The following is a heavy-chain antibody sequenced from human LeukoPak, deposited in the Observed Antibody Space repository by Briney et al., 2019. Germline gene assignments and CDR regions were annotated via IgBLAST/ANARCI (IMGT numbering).Heavy chain of an antibody. D-gene: IGHD5-12*01. CDR3: ARVRANSGYGHFDF. CDR1: GYSISSGYY. Sequence: SETLSLICAVSGYSISSGYYWGWIRQPPGKGLEWIGSIYHSGSTYYNPSLKSRVTISIDTSKNQFSLRLTSVTAADTAVYYCARVRANSGYGHFDFWGQGALVTVSS. CDR2: IYHSGST. V-gene: IGHV4-38-2*01. J-gene: IGHJ4*02.